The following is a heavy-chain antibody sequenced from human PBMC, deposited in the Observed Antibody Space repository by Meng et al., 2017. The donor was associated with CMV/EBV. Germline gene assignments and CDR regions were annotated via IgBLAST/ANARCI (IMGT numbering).Heavy chain of an antibody. D-gene: IGHD3-3*01. CDR3: ARDPATVDYWRGYYSSYYGMDV. V-gene: IGHV1-18*01. J-gene: IGHJ6*02. CDR1: GYTLTSYG. CDR2: ISAYSGNT. Sequence: ASVTVSCKASGYTLTSYGISGLRPAPGQGPAGMGWISAYSGNTNYAQKLQGRVTMTTDTSTSTAYMELRLLRSDGTAVCYCARDPATVDYWRGYYSSYYGMDVWGQGTTVTVSS.